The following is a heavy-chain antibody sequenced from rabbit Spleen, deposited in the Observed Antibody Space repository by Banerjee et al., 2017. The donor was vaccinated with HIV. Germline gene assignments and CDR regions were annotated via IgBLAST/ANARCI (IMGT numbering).Heavy chain of an antibody. Sequence: QSLEESGGDLVKPGASLTLTCTASGFSFSGSYYMCWVRQAPGKGLEWIACIYVGSGGGTKYASWAKGRFTISKTSSTTVTLQMTSLTAADTATYFCARDLAGVIGWNFNLWGPGTLVT. D-gene: IGHD4-1*01. J-gene: IGHJ4*01. CDR3: ARDLAGVIGWNFNL. V-gene: IGHV1S40*01. CDR2: IYVGSGGGT. CDR1: GFSFSGSYY.